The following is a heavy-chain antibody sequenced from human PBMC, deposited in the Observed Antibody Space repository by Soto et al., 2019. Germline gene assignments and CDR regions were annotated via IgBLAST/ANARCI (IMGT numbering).Heavy chain of an antibody. CDR3: ARDRYSYYDFWSGSLPYYYYGMDV. V-gene: IGHV3-7*01. J-gene: IGHJ6*02. CDR2: IKEDGSER. D-gene: IGHD3-3*01. CDR1: GFTFSSYW. Sequence: GGSLRLSCAASGFTFSSYWMSWVRQAPGKGLEWVANIKEDGSERYYVDSVKGRFTISRDNAKNSLYLQMNSLRAEDTAVYYCARDRYSYYDFWSGSLPYYYYGMDVWGQGTTVTVSS.